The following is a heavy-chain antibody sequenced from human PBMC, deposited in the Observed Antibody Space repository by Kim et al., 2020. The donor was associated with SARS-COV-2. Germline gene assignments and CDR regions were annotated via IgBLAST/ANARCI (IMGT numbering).Heavy chain of an antibody. V-gene: IGHV5-51*01. CDR2: IYPGDSDT. CDR3: ARHIAADTSYYDS. D-gene: IGHD6-13*01. J-gene: IGHJ4*02. CDR1: GYSFTNHW. Sequence: GESLKISCQGAGYSFTNHWIGWVRQMPGKGLEWMGIIYPGDSDTTYSPSFQGLITISADNSINTAFLQWYSLQASDTAVYFCARHIAADTSYYDSWGQGTLVTVSS.